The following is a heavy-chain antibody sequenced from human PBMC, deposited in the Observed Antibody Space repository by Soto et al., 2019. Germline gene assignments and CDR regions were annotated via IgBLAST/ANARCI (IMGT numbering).Heavy chain of an antibody. D-gene: IGHD6-19*01. V-gene: IGHV3-30-3*01. CDR2: ISYDGSNK. CDR1: GFTFSSYA. Sequence: GGSLRLSCAASGFTFSSYAMHWVRQAPGKGLEWVAVISYDGSNKYYADSVKGRFTISRDNSKNTLYLQMNSLRAEDTAVYYCASLVAGTVGDYWGQGTLVTVSS. CDR3: ASLVAGTVGDY. J-gene: IGHJ4*02.